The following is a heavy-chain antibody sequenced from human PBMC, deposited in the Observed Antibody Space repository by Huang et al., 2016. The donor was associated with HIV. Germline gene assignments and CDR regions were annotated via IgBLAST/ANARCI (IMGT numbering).Heavy chain of an antibody. Sequence: QVQLVQSGAEVRKPGSSVKVSCRASGGSFNNFGINWVRQAPGQGLEWMGGIIPGFGTRNDAQRCQGRVTITADETTGVVYMELSSLRSDDTAVYFCAKRGGAWGSPYAFDLWGPGTMVTVSS. D-gene: IGHD3-16*01. CDR1: GGSFNNFG. CDR2: IIPGFGTR. V-gene: IGHV1-69*13. J-gene: IGHJ3*01. CDR3: AKRGGAWGSPYAFDL.